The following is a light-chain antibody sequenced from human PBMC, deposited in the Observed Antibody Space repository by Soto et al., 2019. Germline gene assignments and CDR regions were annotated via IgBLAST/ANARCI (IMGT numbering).Light chain of an antibody. CDR3: QQYGSSPPTYT. CDR2: GAS. V-gene: IGKV3-20*01. CDR1: QSISSNY. J-gene: IGKJ2*01. Sequence: EIVLTQSPGTLSLSPGERAILSCRASQSISSNYLAWYQQRPGQAPSLLIYGASTRATGIPDRFSGSGSGTDFTLTINRLEPEDFAVYYCQQYGSSPPTYTFGQGTKLEIK.